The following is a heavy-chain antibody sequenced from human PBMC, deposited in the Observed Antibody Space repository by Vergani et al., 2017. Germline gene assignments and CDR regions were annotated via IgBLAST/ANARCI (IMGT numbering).Heavy chain of an antibody. CDR1: FDSIRNLY. D-gene: IGHD3-22*01. CDR3: ARATYYDSSGYYYTIDY. V-gene: IGHV4-30-4*08. J-gene: IGHJ4*02. Sequence: QVQLQESGPGLVKSSETLSLTCSVSFDSIRNLYCNWIRQPPGKGLEWIGYIYYSGSTYYNPSRKSRVTISVDTFKNHFSRKLSSVTAADTAVYYCARATYYDSSGYYYTIDYWGQGTLVTVSS. CDR2: IYYSGST.